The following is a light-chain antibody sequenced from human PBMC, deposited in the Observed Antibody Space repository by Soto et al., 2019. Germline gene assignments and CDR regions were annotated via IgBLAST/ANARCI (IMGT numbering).Light chain of an antibody. CDR2: EGS. J-gene: IGLJ2*01. CDR1: SSDVGSYNL. CDR3: RSYAGSSTYVV. V-gene: IGLV2-23*01. Sequence: QSALTQPASVSGSPGQSITISCTGTSSDVGSYNLVSWYQQHPGKAPKLMIYEGSQRPSGVSNRFSGSKSGNTASLTISGLQAEDEADYYCRSYAGSSTYVVFGGGTKLTVL.